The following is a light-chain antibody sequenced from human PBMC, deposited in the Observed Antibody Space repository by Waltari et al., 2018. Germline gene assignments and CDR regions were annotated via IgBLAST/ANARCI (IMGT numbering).Light chain of an antibody. CDR1: QSVSRS. J-gene: IGKJ1*01. Sequence: EIVLTQSPGTLSLSPGERATLSCRASQSVSRSLAWYQQKPGQAPRLLIYDASSRATGIPDRFSGSGSGTDFSLTISILEPEDFAVYYCQKYVNLPATFGQGTKVEIK. V-gene: IGKV3-20*01. CDR3: QKYVNLPAT. CDR2: DAS.